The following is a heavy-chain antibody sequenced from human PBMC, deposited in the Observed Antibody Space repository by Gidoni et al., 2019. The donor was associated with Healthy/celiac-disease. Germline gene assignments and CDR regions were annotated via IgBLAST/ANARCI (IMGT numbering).Heavy chain of an antibody. V-gene: IGHV3-49*03. J-gene: IGHJ4*02. D-gene: IGHD1-26*01. Sequence: VESGGGLVQPGRSLRLSCTASGFTFGDYAMSWFRQAPGKGLEWVGFIRSKAYGGTTEYAASVKGRFTISRDDSKSIAYLQMNSLKTEDTAVYYCTRGQSGSYYSPFFDYWGQGTQVTVSS. CDR3: TRGQSGSYYSPFFDY. CDR2: IRSKAYGGTT. CDR1: GFTFGDYA.